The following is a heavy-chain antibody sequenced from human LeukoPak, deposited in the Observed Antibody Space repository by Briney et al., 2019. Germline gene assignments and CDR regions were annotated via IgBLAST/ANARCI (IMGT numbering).Heavy chain of an antibody. CDR2: IYYSGST. V-gene: IGHV4-59*01. Sequence: SETLSLTCTVSGGSISSYYWSWIRQPPGKGLEWIGYIYYSGSTNYNPSLKSRVTISVDTSKNQFSLKLSSVTAADTAVYYCARDHRYSSGWHLFDYWGQGTLVTVSS. D-gene: IGHD6-19*01. CDR3: ARDHRYSSGWHLFDY. CDR1: GGSISSYY. J-gene: IGHJ4*02.